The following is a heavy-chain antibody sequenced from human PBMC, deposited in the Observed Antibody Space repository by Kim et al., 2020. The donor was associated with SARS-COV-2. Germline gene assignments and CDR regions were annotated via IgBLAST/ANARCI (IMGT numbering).Heavy chain of an antibody. J-gene: IGHJ6*02. D-gene: IGHD4-17*01. CDR3: ARDLPEDYGDYVNYGMDV. CDR1: GFTVSSNY. V-gene: IGHV3-53*01. CDR2: IYSGGST. Sequence: GGSLRLSCAASGFTVSSNYMSWVRQAPGKGLEWVSVIYSGGSTYYADSVKGRFTISRDNSKNTLYLQMNSLRAEDTAVYYCARDLPEDYGDYVNYGMDVWGQGTTVTVSS.